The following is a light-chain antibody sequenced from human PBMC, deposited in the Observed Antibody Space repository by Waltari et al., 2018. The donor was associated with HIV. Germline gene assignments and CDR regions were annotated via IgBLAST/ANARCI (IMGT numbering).Light chain of an antibody. CDR2: DNN. V-gene: IGLV1-51*01. Sequence: QSVLTQPPSISAAAGQKVTISCSGSSSNLGAHSVAWYRQLPGTAPELLIYDNNNRFPGIPDRFSGSKSGTSATLVISGLQPGDEADYYCGAWDNTLRGALFGGGTKLTVL. CDR3: GAWDNTLRGAL. J-gene: IGLJ2*01. CDR1: SSNLGAHS.